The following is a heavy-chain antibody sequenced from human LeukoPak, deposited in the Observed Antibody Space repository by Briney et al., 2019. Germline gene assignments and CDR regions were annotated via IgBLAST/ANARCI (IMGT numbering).Heavy chain of an antibody. Sequence: GGSLRLSCAASGFTFSSYAMHWVRQAPGKGLEWVAVISYDGSNKYYADSVKGRFTISRDNSKNTLYLQMNSLRAEDTAVYYCAKNTEDAFDIWGQGTMVTVSS. J-gene: IGHJ3*02. CDR2: ISYDGSNK. D-gene: IGHD2-2*02. V-gene: IGHV3-30*18. CDR3: AKNTEDAFDI. CDR1: GFTFSSYA.